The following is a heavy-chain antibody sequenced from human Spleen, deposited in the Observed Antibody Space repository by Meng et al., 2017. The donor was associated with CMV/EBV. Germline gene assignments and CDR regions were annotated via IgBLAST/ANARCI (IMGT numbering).Heavy chain of an antibody. CDR2: IKGKTDGATT. CDR3: TTDYFDFSRGYEGYFDN. Sequence: FRHAWLNLVRQAPGKGLEWVGRIKGKTDGATTDYVEPVKGRFIISRDDSKNTLYLQMNSLKTEDTAVYYCTTDYFDFSRGYEGYFDNWGQGTLVTVSS. CDR1: FRHAW. V-gene: IGHV3-15*01. D-gene: IGHD3-3*01. J-gene: IGHJ4*02.